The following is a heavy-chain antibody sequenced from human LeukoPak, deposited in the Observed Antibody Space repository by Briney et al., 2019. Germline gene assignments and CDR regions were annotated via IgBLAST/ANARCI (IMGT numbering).Heavy chain of an antibody. V-gene: IGHV1-8*01. D-gene: IGHD6-6*01. CDR3: ARAKPIAARGGCCWFDP. J-gene: IGHJ5*02. CDR1: GYTFTSYD. Sequence: ASVKVSCKASGYTFTSYDINWVRQATGQGLEWMGWMNPNSGNTGYAQKFQGRVTMTRNTSISTAYMELSSLRSEDTAVYYCARAKPIAARGGCCWFDPWGQGTLVTVSS. CDR2: MNPNSGNT.